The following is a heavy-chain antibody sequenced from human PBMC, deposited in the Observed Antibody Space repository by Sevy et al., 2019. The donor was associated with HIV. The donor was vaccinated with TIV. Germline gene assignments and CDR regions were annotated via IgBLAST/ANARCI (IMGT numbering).Heavy chain of an antibody. V-gene: IGHV1-18*01. CDR3: ARDPRGYYDSSGFLGY. CDR2: ISAYNGNT. J-gene: IGHJ4*02. D-gene: IGHD3-22*01. Sequence: ASVKVSCKASGYTFTSYGISWVRQAPGQGLEWMGWISAYNGNTNYAQKLQGRVTMTTDTSTSTAYMELRSRRSDDTAVYYGARDPRGYYDSSGFLGYWGQGTLVTVSS. CDR1: GYTFTSYG.